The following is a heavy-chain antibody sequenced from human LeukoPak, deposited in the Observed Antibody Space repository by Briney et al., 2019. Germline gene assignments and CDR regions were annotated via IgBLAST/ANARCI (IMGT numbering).Heavy chain of an antibody. D-gene: IGHD3-3*01. CDR3: ARGRITIFGVVIDPYYFDY. CDR1: GFTFSSYG. Sequence: AGGSLRLSCAASGFTFSSYGMHWVRQAPGKGLEWVAVIWYDGSNKYYADSVKGRFTISRDNSKNTLYLQMNSLRAEDTAVYYCARGRITIFGVVIDPYYFDYWGQGTLVTVSS. V-gene: IGHV3-33*01. CDR2: IWYDGSNK. J-gene: IGHJ4*02.